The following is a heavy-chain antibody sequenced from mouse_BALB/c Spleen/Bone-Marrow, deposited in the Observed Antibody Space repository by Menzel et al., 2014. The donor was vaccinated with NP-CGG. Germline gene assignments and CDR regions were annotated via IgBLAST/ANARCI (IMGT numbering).Heavy chain of an antibody. D-gene: IGHD2-12*01. J-gene: IGHJ3*01. CDR2: ISDGGSYT. CDR3: AREDDDGSWFAY. V-gene: IGHV5-4*02. Sequence: EVHLVESGGGLVKPGGSLKLSCAASGFTFSDYYMYWVRQTPGKRLEWVATISDGGSYTYYPDSVKGRFTISRDNAKNNLYLQMSSLKSEDTAMYYCAREDDDGSWFAYWGQGTLVTVSA. CDR1: GFTFSDYY.